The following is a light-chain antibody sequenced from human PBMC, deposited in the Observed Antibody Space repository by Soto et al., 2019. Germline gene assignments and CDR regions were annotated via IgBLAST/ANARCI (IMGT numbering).Light chain of an antibody. CDR2: AAS. Sequence: DIQMTQSPSFVSASVGDRVTITCRASQAVSTWLAWYQQKPGDAPKLLIYAASTLQSGVPSRFSGSGSGTDFTLTIRSLQPEDFATYYCQQSYSTPPWTFGQGTKVDIK. CDR3: QQSYSTPPWT. CDR1: QAVSTW. J-gene: IGKJ1*01. V-gene: IGKV1-12*01.